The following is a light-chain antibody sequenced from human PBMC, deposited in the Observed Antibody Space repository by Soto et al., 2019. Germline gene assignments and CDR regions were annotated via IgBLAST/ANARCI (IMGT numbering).Light chain of an antibody. J-gene: IGKJ4*01. CDR3: QQFRSYPLT. CDR2: DAS. Sequence: EFVLTQSPGTLSLSPGERATLSCRASQTVRNNYLAWYQQKPGQAPRLLIYDASSRATGIPDRFSGGGSGTDFTLTISRLEPEDFAVYYSQQFRSYPLTFGGGTKVDIK. CDR1: QTVRNNY. V-gene: IGKV3-20*01.